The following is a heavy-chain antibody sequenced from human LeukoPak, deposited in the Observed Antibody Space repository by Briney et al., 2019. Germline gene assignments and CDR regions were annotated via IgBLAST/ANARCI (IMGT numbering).Heavy chain of an antibody. CDR1: GFTFSSYA. CDR2: ISGSGGST. CDR3: AKDGMYSSSSSYYFDY. V-gene: IGHV3-23*01. J-gene: IGHJ4*02. D-gene: IGHD6-6*01. Sequence: GGSLRLSCAASGFTFSSYAMSWVRQAPGKGLEWVSAISGSGGSTYYADSVKGRFTISRDNSRNTLYLQMNSLRAEDTAVYYCAKDGMYSSSSSYYFDYWGQGTLVTVAS.